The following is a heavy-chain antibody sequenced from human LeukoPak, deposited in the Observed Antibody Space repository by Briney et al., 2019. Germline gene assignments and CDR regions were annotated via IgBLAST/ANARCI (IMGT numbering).Heavy chain of an antibody. CDR2: IFSDGNT. J-gene: IGHJ5*02. CDR1: GFTVSNIY. D-gene: IGHD6-13*01. CDR3: ARESPITVAGLNWFDP. V-gene: IGHV3-53*01. Sequence: PGGSLRLSCAASGFTVSNIYMSWVRQAPGKGLEWVSVIFSDGNTYYADSMRGRFTISRDNSKNTLYLQMNRLRAEDTAVYYCARESPITVAGLNWFDPWGQGTLVTVSS.